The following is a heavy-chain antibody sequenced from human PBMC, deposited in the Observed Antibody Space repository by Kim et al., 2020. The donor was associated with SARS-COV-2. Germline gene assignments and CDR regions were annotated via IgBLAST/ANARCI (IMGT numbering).Heavy chain of an antibody. J-gene: IGHJ4*02. CDR2: IYSNGDR. Sequence: GGSLRLSCAVSEFNVGRNYMTWVRQAPGKGLEWVSLIYSNGDRNYADSVRGRFTISRDSSTNTLFLQMNSLRAEDSAVYYCARKTDSYDHGDFWGRGTLVTVSS. V-gene: IGHV3-53*01. CDR1: EFNVGRNY. D-gene: IGHD3-16*01. CDR3: ARKTDSYDHGDF.